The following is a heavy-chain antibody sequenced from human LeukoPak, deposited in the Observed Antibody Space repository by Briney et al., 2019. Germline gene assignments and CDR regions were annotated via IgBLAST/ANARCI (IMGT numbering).Heavy chain of an antibody. CDR2: IYPGDSDT. J-gene: IGHJ3*02. V-gene: IGHV5-51*01. CDR1: GYSFTSYW. CDR3: ARAGYCSSTSCLVAFDI. Sequence: GESLKISCKGSGYSFTSYWIGWVRQMPGKGLEWMGIIYPGDSDTRYSPSFQGQVTISADKSISTAYLQWSSLKASDTAMYYCARAGYCSSTSCLVAFDIWGQGTMVTVSS. D-gene: IGHD2-2*01.